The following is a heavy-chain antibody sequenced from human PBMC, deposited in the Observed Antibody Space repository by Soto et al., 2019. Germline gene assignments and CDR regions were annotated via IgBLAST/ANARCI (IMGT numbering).Heavy chain of an antibody. CDR1: GFTFSRHW. V-gene: IGHV3-74*01. CDR3: VRDMRAVPWYGGISSAFDM. Sequence: GGSLRLSCAASGFTFSRHWIHWVRQAPGQGLVWVSRTKTDGATSFADSVRGRFTISRDNAENTLYLQMNSLRAEDTAVYYCVRDMRAVPWYGGISSAFDMWGQGTMVTVSS. D-gene: IGHD3-10*01. J-gene: IGHJ3*02. CDR2: TKTDGAT.